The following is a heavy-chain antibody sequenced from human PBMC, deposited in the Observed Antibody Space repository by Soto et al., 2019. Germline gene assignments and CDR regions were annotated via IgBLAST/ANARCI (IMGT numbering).Heavy chain of an antibody. CDR3: AREGAAYYYDSSGYSTWDY. CDR1: GYTFTSYG. Sequence: QVQLVQSGAEVKKPGASVKVSCKASGYTFTSYGISWVRQAPGQGLEWMGWISAYNGNTNYAQKLQGRVTMTTDTSTSIAYMELRSLRSDDTAVYYCAREGAAYYYDSSGYSTWDYWGQVTLVTVSS. CDR2: ISAYNGNT. V-gene: IGHV1-18*01. J-gene: IGHJ4*02. D-gene: IGHD3-22*01.